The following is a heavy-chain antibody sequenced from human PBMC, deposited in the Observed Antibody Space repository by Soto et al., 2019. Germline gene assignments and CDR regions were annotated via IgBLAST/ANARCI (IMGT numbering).Heavy chain of an antibody. Sequence: EVQMLESGGGLVQPGGSLRLSCAASGFTLSTYYMTWVRQAPGKGLEWVANIKHDGSAKYYGDSVKGRFTISRDNAKNSLYLVMNSLRAEDTALYYCARVGYIVPATFFDLWGQGTLVTVSS. CDR1: GFTLSTYY. J-gene: IGHJ4*02. D-gene: IGHD2-2*01. CDR2: IKHDGSAK. V-gene: IGHV3-7*05. CDR3: ARVGYIVPATFFDL.